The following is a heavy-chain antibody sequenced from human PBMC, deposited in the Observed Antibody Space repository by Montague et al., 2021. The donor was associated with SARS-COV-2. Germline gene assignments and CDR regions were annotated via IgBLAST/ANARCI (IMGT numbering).Heavy chain of an antibody. J-gene: IGHJ6*02. CDR3: ARLGRQQLVRLSGMDV. V-gene: IGHV4-39*07. D-gene: IGHD6-13*01. Sequence: SETLSLTCTVSGGSISSSSYYWGWIRQPPGKGLEWIGSIYYSGSTYYNPSLKSRVTISVDTSKNQFSLKLNSATAADTAVYYCARLGRQQLVRLSGMDVWGQGTTVTVSS. CDR1: GGSISSSSYY. CDR2: IYYSGST.